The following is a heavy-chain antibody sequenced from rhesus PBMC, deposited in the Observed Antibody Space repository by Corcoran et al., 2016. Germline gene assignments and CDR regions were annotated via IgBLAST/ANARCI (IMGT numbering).Heavy chain of an antibody. V-gene: IGHV4-169*01. CDR1: GISVSSDY. D-gene: IGHD2-15*01. J-gene: IGHJ5-1*01. CDR2: FGVRGTGT. CDR3: ARHCDSPYCTSRSRLDV. Sequence: QLKLQESGPGLGKPSETLSVTRGGPGISVSSDYWNWIRQGQGKGLEWIGYFGVRGTGTDYPPYLKNRVPLSIDTSKNQFSLRLTSVPAADTAVYYCARHCDSPYCTSRSRLDVWGPGVQVTVSS.